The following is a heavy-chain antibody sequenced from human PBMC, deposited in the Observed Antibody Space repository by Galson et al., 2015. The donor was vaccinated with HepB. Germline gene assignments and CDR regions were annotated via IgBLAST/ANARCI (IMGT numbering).Heavy chain of an antibody. CDR2: INWDEGK. Sequence: PALVKPTQTLTLTCTFSGFSLSTSGVGVGWIRQPPGKALEWLALINWDEGKRYSPFLKSRFTITKDTSESQVVLTMTNLEPVDTATYYCVHSRWTGSMARSFDYWGQGTLVTVSS. D-gene: IGHD3/OR15-3a*01. V-gene: IGHV2-5*02. J-gene: IGHJ4*02. CDR1: GFSLSTSGVG. CDR3: VHSRWTGSMARSFDY.